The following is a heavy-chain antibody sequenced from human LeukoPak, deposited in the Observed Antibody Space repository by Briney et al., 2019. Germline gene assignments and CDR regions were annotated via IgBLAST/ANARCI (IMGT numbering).Heavy chain of an antibody. D-gene: IGHD6-13*01. CDR3: VAAAGTGWFDP. Sequence: EASVKVSCKASGYTFTSYYMHWVRQAPGQGLEWMGIINPSGGSTSYAQKFQGRGTMTRDMSTSTVYMELSSLKSEDTAVYYCVAAAGTGWFDPWGQGTLVTVSS. CDR1: GYTFTSYY. CDR2: INPSGGST. V-gene: IGHV1-46*01. J-gene: IGHJ5*02.